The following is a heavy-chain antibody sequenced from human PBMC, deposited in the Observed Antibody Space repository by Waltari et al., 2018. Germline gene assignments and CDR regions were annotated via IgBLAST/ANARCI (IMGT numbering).Heavy chain of an antibody. CDR3: ARYCSGTNCQEAFDF. V-gene: IGHV3-21*01. CDR2: ISSTSTYI. Sequence: EVQLVESGGGLVKTGGSLRLPCSASGFTFSNYIFTWVRQPPGKGLEWVSSISSTSTYIYYTDSVKGRFTLSRDNAKNSLYLQMNSLRAEDTAVYYCARYCSGTNCQEAFDFWGQGTMVTVSS. D-gene: IGHD2-2*01. CDR1: GFTFSNYI. J-gene: IGHJ3*01.